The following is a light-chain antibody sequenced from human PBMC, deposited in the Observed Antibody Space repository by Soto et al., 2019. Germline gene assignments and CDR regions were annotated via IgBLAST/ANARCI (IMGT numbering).Light chain of an antibody. J-gene: IGKJ1*01. CDR2: GAS. Sequence: EIVLTQSPGTLSLSPRERATLSCRASQSVNDNYLAWYHHKPGQAPRHLIYGASSRAPGIPDRFSGRGSGTDFTLTISRLESEVFARYYFHQYASSPRTFGQGTQVEVK. V-gene: IGKV3-20*01. CDR1: QSVNDNY. CDR3: HQYASSPRT.